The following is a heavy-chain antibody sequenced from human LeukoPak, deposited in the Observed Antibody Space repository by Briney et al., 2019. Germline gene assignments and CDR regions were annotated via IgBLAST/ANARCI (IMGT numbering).Heavy chain of an antibody. D-gene: IGHD2-15*01. J-gene: IGHJ5*01. V-gene: IGHV4-59*01. CDR3: ARGAECSGNSCDGGNWLDP. CDR2: LYYSGST. CDR1: GGSISSYY. Sequence: SETLSLTCTVSGGSISSYYWSWIRQPPGKGLEWIGYLYYSGSTTYNPSLKSRVTFSVDTSKNRFSLKLSSVTAADTAVYYCARGAECSGNSCDGGNWLDPWGQGTTVTVSS.